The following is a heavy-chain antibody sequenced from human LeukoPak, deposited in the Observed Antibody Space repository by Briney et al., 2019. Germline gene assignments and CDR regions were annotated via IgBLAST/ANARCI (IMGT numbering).Heavy chain of an antibody. CDR2: IRYDGSNK. D-gene: IGHD3-16*01. V-gene: IGHV3-30*02. CDR1: GFTFSNYA. Sequence: GGSLRLSCAASGFTFSNYAMHWVRQAPGKGLEWVTFIRYDGSNKYYADSVKGRLTISRDNSKNTLYLQMNSLRAEDTAVYYCARVPPLRDYVDYWGQGTLVTVSS. J-gene: IGHJ4*02. CDR3: ARVPPLRDYVDY.